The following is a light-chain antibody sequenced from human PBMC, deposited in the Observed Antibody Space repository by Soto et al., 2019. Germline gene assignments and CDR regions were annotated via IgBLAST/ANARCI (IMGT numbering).Light chain of an antibody. CDR3: QSYDSSLSGWV. CDR2: ENN. J-gene: IGLJ3*02. V-gene: IGLV1-40*01. CDR1: SSNIGAGYE. Sequence: QSVLTQPPSVSEAPGQRVTISCTGSSSNIGAGYEAHWYQQVPGTAPKLLIYENNNRPSGVPDRFSGSKSGTSASLAISGLRSEDEADYYCQSYDSSLSGWVFGGGTKLTVL.